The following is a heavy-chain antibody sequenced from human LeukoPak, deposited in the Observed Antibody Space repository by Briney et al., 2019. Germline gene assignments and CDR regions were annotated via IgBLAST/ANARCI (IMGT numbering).Heavy chain of an antibody. CDR1: GXTFSNYG. Sequence: GGSLRLSCAASGXTFSNYGMHWVRQAPGKGLEWVAIISYDGSNKYYADSVQGRFTISRDNSKNTLCLQMNSLRAEDTAVYYCAKDGNWDYFDYWGQGTLVTVSS. CDR2: ISYDGSNK. V-gene: IGHV3-30*18. D-gene: IGHD4-23*01. CDR3: AKDGNWDYFDY. J-gene: IGHJ4*02.